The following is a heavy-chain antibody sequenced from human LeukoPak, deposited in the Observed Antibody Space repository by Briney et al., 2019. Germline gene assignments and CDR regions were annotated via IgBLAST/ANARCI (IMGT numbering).Heavy chain of an antibody. J-gene: IGHJ5*02. Sequence: SGPTLVKPTQTLTLTCTFSGFSLSTSGVGVGWIRQPPGKALEWLALIYWDDDKRYTPSLKSRLTITKDTSKNQVVLTMTNMDPVDTATYFCAHLYYYGSRGYYNVWFDPWGLGTLVTVSS. V-gene: IGHV2-5*02. CDR3: AHLYYYGSRGYYNVWFDP. CDR2: IYWDDDK. D-gene: IGHD3-10*01. CDR1: GFSLSTSGVG.